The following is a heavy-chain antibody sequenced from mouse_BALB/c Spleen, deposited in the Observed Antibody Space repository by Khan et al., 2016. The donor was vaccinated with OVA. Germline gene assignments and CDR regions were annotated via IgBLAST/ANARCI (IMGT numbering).Heavy chain of an antibody. Sequence: VRLQQSGPELMKPGASVKISCKASGYSFTSYYIHWVKQSHGKSLEWIGYIDPFNGGTSYNPKFKGKATLTVDKSSSTAYMHLSSLTSDDSAVDYCARHGYVAWFAYWGQGTLVTVSA. CDR3: ARHGYVAWFAY. CDR1: GYSFTSYY. J-gene: IGHJ3*01. CDR2: IDPFNGGT. D-gene: IGHD2-2*01. V-gene: IGHV1S135*01.